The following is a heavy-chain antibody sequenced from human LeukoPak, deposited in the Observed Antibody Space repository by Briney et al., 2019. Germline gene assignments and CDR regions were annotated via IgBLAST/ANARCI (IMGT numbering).Heavy chain of an antibody. CDR1: GGYIITSGHY. J-gene: IGHJ5*02. CDR2: VYYTGVT. Sequence: SETLSLICTVSGGYIITSGHYWGWIRQPPGKGPEWIGTVYYTGVTSTNPFFRSRMCRSGNTSKNQFSLNLTSVTTADAAVYYCARERSSSGGHNWFDPWGQGTLVTVSS. V-gene: IGHV4-39*07. D-gene: IGHD4-23*01. CDR3: ARERSSSGGHNWFDP.